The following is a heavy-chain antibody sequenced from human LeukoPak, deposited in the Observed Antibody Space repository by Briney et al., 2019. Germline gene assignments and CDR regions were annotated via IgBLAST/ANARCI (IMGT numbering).Heavy chain of an antibody. CDR3: ARAKGSGYYHYYYYYMDV. Sequence: GASVKVSCKASGYTFTGYYMHWVRQAPGQGLEWMGWINPNSGGTNYAQKFQGRVTMTRDTSISTAYMELRSLRSDDTAVYYCARAKGSGYYHYYYYYMDVWGKGTTVTVSS. V-gene: IGHV1-2*02. CDR1: GYTFTGYY. J-gene: IGHJ6*03. D-gene: IGHD3-22*01. CDR2: INPNSGGT.